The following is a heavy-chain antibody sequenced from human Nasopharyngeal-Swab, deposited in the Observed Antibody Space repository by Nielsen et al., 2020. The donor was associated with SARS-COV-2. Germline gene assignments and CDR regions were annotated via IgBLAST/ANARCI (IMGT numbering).Heavy chain of an antibody. CDR3: ARDVAIVGATLEN. J-gene: IGHJ4*02. V-gene: IGHV3-48*02. CDR2: ISSSSSTS. D-gene: IGHD1-26*01. CDR1: EFTMSRNG. Sequence: GGSLRLSCAASEFTMSRNGMHWVRQAPGKGLEWVAYISSSSSTSYYADSVKGRFTISRDNPKNSLYLQMNSLRDEDTALYYCARDVAIVGATLENWGQGTLVTDSS.